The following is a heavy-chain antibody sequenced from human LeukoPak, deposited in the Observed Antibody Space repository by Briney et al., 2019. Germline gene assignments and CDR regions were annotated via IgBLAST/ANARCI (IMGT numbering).Heavy chain of an antibody. J-gene: IGHJ3*02. Sequence: GGSLRLSCAASGFTFSSYAMSWVRQAPGKGLEWVSAISGSGGSTYYADSVKGRFTISRDNSKNTLYLQMNSLRAEDTAVYYCASDYSDGHHSGAFDIWGQGTMVTVSS. V-gene: IGHV3-23*01. CDR2: ISGSGGST. D-gene: IGHD4-17*01. CDR1: GFTFSSYA. CDR3: ASDYSDGHHSGAFDI.